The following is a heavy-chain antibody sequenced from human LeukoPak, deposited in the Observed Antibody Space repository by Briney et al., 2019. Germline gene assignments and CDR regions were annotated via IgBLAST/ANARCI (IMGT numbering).Heavy chain of an antibody. CDR1: GGSISSSNW. Sequence: PSETLSLTCAVSGGSISSSNWWSWVRQPPGKGLEWIGEINHSGSTNYNPSLKSRVTISVDRSKNQFSLKLSSVTAADTAVYYCARDAAAGTEPFDYWGQGTLVTVSS. CDR3: ARDAAAGTEPFDY. D-gene: IGHD6-13*01. CDR2: INHSGST. J-gene: IGHJ4*02. V-gene: IGHV4-4*02.